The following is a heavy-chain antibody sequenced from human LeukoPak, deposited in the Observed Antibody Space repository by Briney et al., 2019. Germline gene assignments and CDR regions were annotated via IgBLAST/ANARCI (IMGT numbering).Heavy chain of an antibody. Sequence: ASVTVSCKASVYTFTSYYMHWVRQAPGQGLEWMGIINPSGGSTSYAQKFQGRVTMTRDTSTSTVYMELSSLRSEDTAVYYCARVGYCSGDSCYNDYWGQGTLVTVSS. CDR3: ARVGYCSGDSCYNDY. D-gene: IGHD2-15*01. V-gene: IGHV1-46*01. CDR2: INPSGGST. J-gene: IGHJ4*02. CDR1: VYTFTSYY.